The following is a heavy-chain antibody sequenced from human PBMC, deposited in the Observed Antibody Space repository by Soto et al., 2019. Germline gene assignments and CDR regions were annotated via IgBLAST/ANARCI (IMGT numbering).Heavy chain of an antibody. D-gene: IGHD2-15*01. CDR2: IYYSGST. CDR3: ARDRGYCSGGSCSDPNRFDY. V-gene: IGHV4-30-4*01. Sequence: PSETLSLTCTVSGGSISSGDYYWSWIRQPPGKGLEWIGYIYYSGSTYYNPSLKSRVTISVDTSKNQFSLKLSSVTAADTAVYYCARDRGYCSGGSCSDPNRFDYWGQGTLVTVSS. J-gene: IGHJ4*02. CDR1: GGSISSGDYY.